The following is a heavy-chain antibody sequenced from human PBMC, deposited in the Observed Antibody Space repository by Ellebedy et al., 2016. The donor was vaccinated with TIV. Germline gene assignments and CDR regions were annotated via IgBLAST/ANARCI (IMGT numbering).Heavy chain of an antibody. V-gene: IGHV3-9*01. CDR3: AKETGYSSGWYMGY. CDR2: ISWNNGSI. Sequence: SLKISXAASGFTFDDYAMHWVRQAPGKGLEWVSGISWNNGSIGYADSVKGRFTISRDNAKNSLYLQMNSLRAEDTALYYCAKETGYSSGWYMGYWGQGTLVTVSS. D-gene: IGHD6-19*01. J-gene: IGHJ4*02. CDR1: GFTFDDYA.